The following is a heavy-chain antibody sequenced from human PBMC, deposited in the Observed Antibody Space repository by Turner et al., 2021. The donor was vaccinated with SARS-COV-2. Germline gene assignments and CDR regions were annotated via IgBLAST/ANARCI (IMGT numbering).Heavy chain of an antibody. CDR1: DGSISSSSYY. CDR3: ARLMDTAMDYYGTDV. V-gene: IGHV4-39*01. Sequence: QLQLQDSDPGLVKPSETLSLACAVADGSISSSSYYWGWIRQPPGKGLEWIGNIYYSGSAYYNPSLKSRVTISVDPSKNQFSLKLTSVTAADTAVYYCARLMDTAMDYYGTDVWGQGTTVTVSS. D-gene: IGHD5-18*01. J-gene: IGHJ6*02. CDR2: IYYSGSA.